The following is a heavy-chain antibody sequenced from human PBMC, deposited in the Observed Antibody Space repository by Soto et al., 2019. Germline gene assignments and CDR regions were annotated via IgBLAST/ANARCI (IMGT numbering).Heavy chain of an antibody. Sequence: QVQLVQSGAEVKKPGASVKVSCKASGYTFTSYGISWVRQAPGQGLEWMGWISAYNGNTNYAQKLQGRVTMTTDTSTSTAYMELRSLRSDDTAVYYCARVGVDIVVVVAATPRWYFDLWGRGTLVTVPS. J-gene: IGHJ2*01. D-gene: IGHD2-15*01. CDR1: GYTFTSYG. CDR3: ARVGVDIVVVVAATPRWYFDL. V-gene: IGHV1-18*01. CDR2: ISAYNGNT.